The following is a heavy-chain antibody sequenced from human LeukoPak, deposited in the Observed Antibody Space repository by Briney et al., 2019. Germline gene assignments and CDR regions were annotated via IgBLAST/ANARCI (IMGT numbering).Heavy chain of an antibody. CDR1: GFTFSGYG. CDR2: IHYDGSDK. D-gene: IGHD4-23*01. J-gene: IGHJ4*02. V-gene: IGHV3-30*02. Sequence: GGSLRLSCAASGFTFSGYGMHWVRQAPGKGLEWVAFIHYDGSDKYYADSVKGRFIISRDNSKNTLYLEMDSLRAEDTAVYYCAKDLGNSFDYWGQGTLVTVSS. CDR3: AKDLGNSFDY.